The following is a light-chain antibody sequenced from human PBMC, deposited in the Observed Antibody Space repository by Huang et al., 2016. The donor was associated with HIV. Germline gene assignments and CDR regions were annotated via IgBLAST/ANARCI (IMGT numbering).Light chain of an antibody. CDR3: QQYNNWLGT. CDR1: QSVSEN. V-gene: IGKV3-15*01. Sequence: EIVMTQSPATLSVSPGERATLPCRASQSVSENLAWYQQKPGQAPRLLIYDASTRATCVPARFSGSGSGTEFTLTISSLQSEDLSLYYCQQYNNWLGTFGQGTKVEIK. CDR2: DAS. J-gene: IGKJ1*01.